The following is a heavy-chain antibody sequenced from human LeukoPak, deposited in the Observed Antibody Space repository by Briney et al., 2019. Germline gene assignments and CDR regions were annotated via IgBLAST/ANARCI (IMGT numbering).Heavy chain of an antibody. CDR3: ARDLVVPAAGQAYYYYGMDV. V-gene: IGHV1-18*03. D-gene: IGHD2-2*01. Sequence: ASVKVSCKASGYTFTSYGISWVRQAPGQGLEWMGWISAYNGNTNYAQKLQGRVTMTTDTSTSTAYMELRSLRSDDMAVYYCARDLVVPAAGQAYYYYGMDVWGQGTTVTVSS. J-gene: IGHJ6*02. CDR1: GYTFTSYG. CDR2: ISAYNGNT.